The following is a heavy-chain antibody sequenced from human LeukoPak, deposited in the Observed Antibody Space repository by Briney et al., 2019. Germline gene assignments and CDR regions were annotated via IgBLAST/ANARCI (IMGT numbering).Heavy chain of an antibody. Sequence: ASVKVSCKASGYTFTSYYLHWVRQAPGPGLEWMGWINPNSGGTNYAQKFQGRVTMTRDTSISTAYMELSRLRSDDTAEYYCARALYYDSSGYYSSSYYYFQHWGQGTLVTVSS. D-gene: IGHD3-22*01. V-gene: IGHV1-2*02. CDR1: GYTFTSYY. CDR2: INPNSGGT. J-gene: IGHJ1*01. CDR3: ARALYYDSSGYYSSSYYYFQH.